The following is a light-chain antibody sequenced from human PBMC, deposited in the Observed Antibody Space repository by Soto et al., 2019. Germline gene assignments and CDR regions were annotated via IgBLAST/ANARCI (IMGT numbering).Light chain of an antibody. Sequence: QSALTQPASVSGSPGQSITISCTGTSSDVGAYNYVSWYQQHPGKAPELMIYDVTYRPSGVSDRFPGSKSGNTASLTISGLRTEDEGDYYCSSKTTSSSTPVVFGGGTKLTVL. CDR1: SSDVGAYNY. J-gene: IGLJ3*02. CDR2: DVT. V-gene: IGLV2-14*01. CDR3: SSKTTSSSTPVV.